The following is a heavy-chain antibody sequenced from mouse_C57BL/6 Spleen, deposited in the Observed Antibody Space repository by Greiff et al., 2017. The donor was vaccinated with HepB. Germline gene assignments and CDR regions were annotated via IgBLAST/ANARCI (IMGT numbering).Heavy chain of an antibody. V-gene: IGHV1-9*01. CDR2: ILPGSGST. CDR1: GYTFTGYW. CDR3: ARGPSPDDYYLYYYAMDY. Sequence: VQLQQSGAELMKPGASVKLSCKATGYTFTGYWIEWVKQRPGHGLEWIGEILPGSGSTNYNEKFKGKATFTADTSSNTAYMQLSSLTTEDSAVYYCARGPSPDDYYLYYYAMDYWGQGTSVTVSS. J-gene: IGHJ4*01. D-gene: IGHD2-3*01.